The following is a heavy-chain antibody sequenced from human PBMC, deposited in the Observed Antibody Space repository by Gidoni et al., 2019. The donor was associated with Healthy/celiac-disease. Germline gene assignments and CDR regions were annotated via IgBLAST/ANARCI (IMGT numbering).Heavy chain of an antibody. CDR1: GGSISSGSYY. CDR3: ARETLYCSGGSCYPENYYYYGMDV. Sequence: QVQLQESGPGLVQPSQTLSLTCTVSGGSISSGSYYWSWIRQPAGKGLEWIGRIYTSGSTNYNPSLKSRVTISVDTSKNQFSLKLSSVTAADTAVYYCARETLYCSGGSCYPENYYYYGMDVWGQGTTVTVSS. CDR2: IYTSGST. V-gene: IGHV4-61*02. J-gene: IGHJ6*02. D-gene: IGHD2-15*01.